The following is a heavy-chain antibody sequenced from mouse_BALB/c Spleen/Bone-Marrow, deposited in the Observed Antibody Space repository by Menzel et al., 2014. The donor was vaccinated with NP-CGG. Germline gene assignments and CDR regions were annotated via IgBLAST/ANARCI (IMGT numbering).Heavy chain of an antibody. Sequence: VQLKQSGPERVKPGASVKMSCKASGYTFTSYVMHWVKQKPGQGLEWIGYINPYNDGTKYNEKFKGKATLTSDKSSSTAYMELSSLTSEDSAVYYCARWRYPYAMDYWGQGTSVTVSS. CDR2: INPYNDGT. CDR1: GYTFTSYV. D-gene: IGHD5-1-1*01. J-gene: IGHJ4*01. CDR3: ARWRYPYAMDY. V-gene: IGHV1-14*01.